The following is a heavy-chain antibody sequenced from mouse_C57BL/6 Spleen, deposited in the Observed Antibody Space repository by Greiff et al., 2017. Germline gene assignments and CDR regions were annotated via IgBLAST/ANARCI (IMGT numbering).Heavy chain of an antibody. J-gene: IGHJ2*01. CDR3: ARGGFFDY. Sequence: VQLQQPGAELVKPGASVKMSCKASGYTFTSYWITWVKQRPGQGLEWIGDIYPGSGSTNYNEKFKSKATLTVDKPSSTAYIQLSSLTSEDSAVYYCARGGFFDYWGQGTTLTVSS. CDR1: GYTFTSYW. V-gene: IGHV1-55*01. CDR2: IYPGSGST. D-gene: IGHD1-1*02.